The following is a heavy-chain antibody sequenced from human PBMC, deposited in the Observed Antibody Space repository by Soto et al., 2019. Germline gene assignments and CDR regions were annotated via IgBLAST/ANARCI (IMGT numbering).Heavy chain of an antibody. CDR3: AKGSSTSRPYYFDY. D-gene: IGHD2-2*01. CDR1: GFTFSSYA. CDR2: ITGSGGDT. J-gene: IGHJ4*02. Sequence: EVQVLESGGGLVQPGGSLRLSCAASGFTFSSYAMSWVRQAPGKGLEWVSAITGSGGDTYHADSVKGRFTISRDNSKNTLYLQMNSLRAEDTAVYYCAKGSSTSRPYYFDYWGQGTLVIVSS. V-gene: IGHV3-23*01.